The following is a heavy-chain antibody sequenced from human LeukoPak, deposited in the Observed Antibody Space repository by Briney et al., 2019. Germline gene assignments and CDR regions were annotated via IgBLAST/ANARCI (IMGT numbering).Heavy chain of an antibody. CDR3: AREIAAAGTNYFDY. J-gene: IGHJ4*02. CDR1: GFAFTIYS. V-gene: IGHV3-21*01. CDR2: ISSSSSYI. D-gene: IGHD6-13*01. Sequence: PGGSLRPSCAASGFAFTIYSMNWVRQTPGKGLEWVSTISSSSSYIYYADSVEGRFTISRDNAKNSLYLQMNSLRAEDTAVYYCAREIAAAGTNYFDYWGQGTLVTVSS.